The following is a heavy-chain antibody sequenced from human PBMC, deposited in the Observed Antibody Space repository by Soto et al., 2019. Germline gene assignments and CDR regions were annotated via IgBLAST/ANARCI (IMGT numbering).Heavy chain of an antibody. D-gene: IGHD2-15*01. V-gene: IGHV3-33*01. Sequence: QVQLVESGGGVVQPGRSLRLSCAASGFTFSSYGMHWVRQAPGKGLEWVAVIWYDGSNKYYADSVKGRFTISRDNSKNQLYLQRNSLRAEDTGVYYCGPGGGDISDPWGQGTLVTVSS. CDR2: IWYDGSNK. CDR1: GFTFSSYG. J-gene: IGHJ5*02. CDR3: GPGGGDISDP.